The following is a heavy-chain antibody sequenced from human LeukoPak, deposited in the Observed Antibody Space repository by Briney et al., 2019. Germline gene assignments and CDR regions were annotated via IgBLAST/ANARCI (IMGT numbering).Heavy chain of an antibody. D-gene: IGHD5-18*01. CDR1: GGSINSSS. J-gene: IGHJ4*02. V-gene: IGHV4-59*08. CDR3: ARGYTYGDF. Sequence: PSETLSLACSVSGGSINSSSWSWIRQPPGKGLEWIGYMYYTGTTKYNPSLSSRVTISVDASKNQFSLKLTSVTAADTAVYYCARGYTYGDFWGPGTLVTVSS. CDR2: MYYTGTT.